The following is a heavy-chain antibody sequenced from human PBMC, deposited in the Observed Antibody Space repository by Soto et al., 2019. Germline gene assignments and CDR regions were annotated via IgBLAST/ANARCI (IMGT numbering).Heavy chain of an antibody. V-gene: IGHV1-46*01. CDR2: INPSGGGT. CDR3: ARDRFSYDFWSGYKDY. D-gene: IGHD3-3*01. J-gene: IGHJ4*02. Sequence: ASVKVSCKASGYTFTSYYMHWVQQAPGQGLEWMGIINPSGGGTSYAQKFQGRVTMTRDTSTSTVYMELSSLRSEDTAVYYCARDRFSYDFWSGYKDYWGQGXLVT. CDR1: GYTFTSYY.